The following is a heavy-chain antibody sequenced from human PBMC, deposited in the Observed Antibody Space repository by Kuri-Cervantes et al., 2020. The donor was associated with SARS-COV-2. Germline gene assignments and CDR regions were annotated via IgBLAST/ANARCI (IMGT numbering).Heavy chain of an antibody. CDR3: ATGPPYCSSTSCSRWFDP. J-gene: IGHJ5*02. Sequence: ASLKVSCKASGYTFTGYYMHWVRQAPGQGLEWMGWINPNSGGTNYAQKFQGRVTMTRDTSISTAYMELSRLRSEDTAVYYCATGPPYCSSTSCSRWFDPWGQGTLVTVSS. CDR2: INPNSGGT. V-gene: IGHV1-2*02. CDR1: GYTFTGYY. D-gene: IGHD2-2*01.